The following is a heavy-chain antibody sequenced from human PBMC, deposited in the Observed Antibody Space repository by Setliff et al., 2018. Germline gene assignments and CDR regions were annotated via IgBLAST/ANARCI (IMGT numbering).Heavy chain of an antibody. Sequence: SETLSLTCTVSGDSISSGSYYWTWIRQPAGKGLEWIGHFHTGGSTNSNRSLRSRVSISVDTSKNQFSLKLSSVTAADTATYYCARAGPTVTFFRVLVISWWDPWGQGSLVTVSS. CDR1: GDSISSGSYY. J-gene: IGHJ5*02. V-gene: IGHV4-61*09. CDR2: FHTGGST. CDR3: ARAGPTVTFFRVLVISWWDP. D-gene: IGHD3-3*01.